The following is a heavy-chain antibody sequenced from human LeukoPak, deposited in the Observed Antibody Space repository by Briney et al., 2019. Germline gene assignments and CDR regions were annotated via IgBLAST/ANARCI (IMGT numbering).Heavy chain of an antibody. CDR3: AREKAYSGYDDDAFDI. D-gene: IGHD5-12*01. CDR1: GYTFTSYG. J-gene: IGHJ3*02. V-gene: IGHV1-2*02. Sequence: GASVKVSCKASGYTFTSYGISWVRQAPGQGLEWMGWINPNSGGTNYAQKFQGRVTMTRDTSISTAYMELSRLRSDDTAVYYCAREKAYSGYDDDAFDIWGQGTMVTVSS. CDR2: INPNSGGT.